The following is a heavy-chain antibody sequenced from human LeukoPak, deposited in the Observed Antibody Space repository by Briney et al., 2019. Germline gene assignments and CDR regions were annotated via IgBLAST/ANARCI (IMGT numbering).Heavy chain of an antibody. V-gene: IGHV4-61*02. CDR2: IYTSGST. D-gene: IGHD3-22*01. Sequence: PSQTLSLTCTVSGGSISSGSYYWSWIRQPAGKGLEWIGRIYTSGSTNYNPSLKSRVTISVDTSKNQFSLKLSSVTAADTAVYYCARGSPWTADSRRNWFDPWGQGTLVTVSS. J-gene: IGHJ5*02. CDR3: ARGSPWTADSRRNWFDP. CDR1: GGSISSGSYY.